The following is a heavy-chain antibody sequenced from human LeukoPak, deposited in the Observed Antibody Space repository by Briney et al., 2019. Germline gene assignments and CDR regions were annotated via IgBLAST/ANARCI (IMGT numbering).Heavy chain of an antibody. CDR1: GYTFTSYD. CDR2: MNPNSGNT. Sequence: ASVKVSCKASGYTFTSYDINWVRQAPGQGLEWMGWMNPNSGNTGYAEKFQGRVTMTRNTSISTAYMELSSLRSEDTAVYYCKLPAASIYDYWGQGTLVTVSS. J-gene: IGHJ4*02. D-gene: IGHD2-2*01. CDR3: KLPAASIYDY. V-gene: IGHV1-8*01.